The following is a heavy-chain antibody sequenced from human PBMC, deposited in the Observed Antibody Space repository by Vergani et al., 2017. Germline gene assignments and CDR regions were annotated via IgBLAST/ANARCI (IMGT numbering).Heavy chain of an antibody. V-gene: IGHV5-51*01. CDR2: IFPGDSQI. Sequence: EVQLVQSGAEVKKPGESLKISCKGSGFSFSTYWIGWVRQMPGKGLEWMGLIFPGDSQIRSSLSFQGRVTISADKSISTAYLQWRSLEASDTAIYYGTRHVPCGDGACLHFDHWGQGTQVTVSS. D-gene: IGHD2-21*01. CDR1: GFSFSTYW. J-gene: IGHJ4*02. CDR3: TRHVPCGDGACLHFDH.